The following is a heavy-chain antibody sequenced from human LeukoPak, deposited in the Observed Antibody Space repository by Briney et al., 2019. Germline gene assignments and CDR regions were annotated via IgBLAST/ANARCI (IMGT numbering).Heavy chain of an antibody. D-gene: IGHD4-17*01. CDR1: GFTFGDYA. CDR3: ARGDYGDYVDYFDY. CDR2: ISSNGGST. Sequence: GRSLRLSCTASGFTFGDYAMSWVRQAPGKGLEYVSAISSNGGSTYYANSVKGRFTISRDNSKNTLYLQMGSLRAEDMAVYYCARGDYGDYVDYFDYWGQGTLVTVSS. J-gene: IGHJ4*02. V-gene: IGHV3-64*01.